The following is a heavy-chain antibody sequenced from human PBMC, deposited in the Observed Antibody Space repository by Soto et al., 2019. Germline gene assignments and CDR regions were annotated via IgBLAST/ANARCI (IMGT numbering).Heavy chain of an antibody. J-gene: IGHJ4*02. Sequence: GASVKVSCKASGGTLSNYSIRWVRQAPGQGLEWMGGIIPLFETANYAQKFQGRVTITADKSTNTAFMELSSLKSGDTAVYYCATEGFGESYYGHWSQGTLVTVSS. CDR2: IIPLFETA. CDR1: GGTLSNYS. D-gene: IGHD1-26*01. V-gene: IGHV1-69*06. CDR3: ATEGFGESYYGH.